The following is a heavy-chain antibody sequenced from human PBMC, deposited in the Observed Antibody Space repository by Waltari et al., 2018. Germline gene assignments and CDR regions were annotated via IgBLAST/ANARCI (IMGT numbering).Heavy chain of an antibody. Sequence: QVQLVQSGAEVKKPGASVKVSCKASGYTFTGYYMPWVRQAPGQGLEWMGWINPNSGGTNYAQKFQGRVTMTRDTSISTAYMELSRLRSDDTAVYYCARIFTFGGSSSSQGFDYWGQGTLVTVSS. CDR3: ARIFTFGGSSSSQGFDY. CDR1: GYTFTGYY. CDR2: INPNSGGT. V-gene: IGHV1-2*02. J-gene: IGHJ4*02. D-gene: IGHD6-6*01.